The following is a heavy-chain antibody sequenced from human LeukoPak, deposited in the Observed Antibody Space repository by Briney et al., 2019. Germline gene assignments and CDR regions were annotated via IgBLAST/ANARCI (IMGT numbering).Heavy chain of an antibody. CDR3: AKDQVAAPPFDY. Sequence: GXSLRLSCAASGFTFSSYGMHWVRQAPGKGLEWVAFIRYDGSNKYYADSVKGRFTISRDNSKNTLYLQMNSLRAEDTAVYYCAKDQVAAPPFDYWGQGTLVTVSS. CDR2: IRYDGSNK. V-gene: IGHV3-30*02. J-gene: IGHJ4*02. D-gene: IGHD6-6*01. CDR1: GFTFSSYG.